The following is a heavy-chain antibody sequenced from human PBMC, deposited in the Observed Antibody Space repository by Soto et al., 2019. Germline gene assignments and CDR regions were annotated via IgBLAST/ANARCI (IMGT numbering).Heavy chain of an antibody. D-gene: IGHD4-4*01. CDR3: ARGQDLKTTVTPFDY. CDR2: IIPFFGTT. V-gene: IGHV1-69*13. Sequence: GASVKVSCKASGCTFSNYAISWVRQAPGQGLEWMGGIIPFFGTTNYAQKFQGRVTITADESTSTAYMELNSLRSEDTAVYYCARGQDLKTTVTPFDYWGQGTLVTVSS. CDR1: GCTFSNYA. J-gene: IGHJ4*02.